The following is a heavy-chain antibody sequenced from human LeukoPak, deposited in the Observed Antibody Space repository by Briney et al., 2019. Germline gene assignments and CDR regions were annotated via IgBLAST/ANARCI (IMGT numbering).Heavy chain of an antibody. D-gene: IGHD7-27*01. CDR2: ISSSSSYI. J-gene: IGHJ4*02. Sequence: GGSLRLSCAASGFNFSTYSMTWVRQAPGKGLEWVSSISSSSSYIYYADSVKGRFTISRDNAKNSLYLQMNSLRAEDTAVYYCARVGWGSPLDYWGQGTLVTVSS. CDR3: ARVGWGSPLDY. CDR1: GFNFSTYS. V-gene: IGHV3-21*01.